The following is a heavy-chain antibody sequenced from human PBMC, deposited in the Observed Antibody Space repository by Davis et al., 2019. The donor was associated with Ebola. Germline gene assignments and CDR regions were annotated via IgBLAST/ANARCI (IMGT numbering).Heavy chain of an antibody. CDR3: ARAGGVDFDH. CDR2: IYYSGST. CDR1: GGSISSDDYY. V-gene: IGHV4-30-4*08. Sequence: SETLSLTCSVSGGSISSDDYYWSWIRQPPGKGLEWIGYIYYSGSTYYNPSLKSRVTISIDTSKNHFSLKLSSVTAADTAVYYCARAGGVDFDHWGQGTLVTVSS. J-gene: IGHJ4*02. D-gene: IGHD2-8*01.